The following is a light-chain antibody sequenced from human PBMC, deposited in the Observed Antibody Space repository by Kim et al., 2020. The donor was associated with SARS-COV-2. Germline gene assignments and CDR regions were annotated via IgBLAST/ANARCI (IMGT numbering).Light chain of an antibody. CDR3: QQYKGT. CDR2: KAS. J-gene: IGKJ2*02. V-gene: IGKV1-5*03. CDR1: QDISHW. Sequence: STLAASVGDRVSITCRASQDISHWLAWYQQKPGKAPQLLIYKASLLESGVPSRFSGSGSGTEFTLTISSLEPEDSATYYCQQYKGTFCQGTKLEI.